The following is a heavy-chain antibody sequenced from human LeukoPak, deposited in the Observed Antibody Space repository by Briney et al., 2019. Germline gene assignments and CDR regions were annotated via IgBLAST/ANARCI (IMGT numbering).Heavy chain of an antibody. J-gene: IGHJ4*02. CDR3: ARMTTVTKEVRDYFDC. CDR2: IYYSGST. D-gene: IGHD4-17*01. CDR1: GGSISSYY. Sequence: SETLSLTCTVSGGSISSYYWSWIRQPPGKGLEWIGYIYYSGSTNYNPSLKSRVTISVDTSKNQFSLKLSSVTAADTAVYYCARMTTVTKEVRDYFDCWRQGTLVTVSS. V-gene: IGHV4-59*08.